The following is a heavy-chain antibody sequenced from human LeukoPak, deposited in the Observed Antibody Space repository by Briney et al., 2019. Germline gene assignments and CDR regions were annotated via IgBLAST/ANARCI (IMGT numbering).Heavy chain of an antibody. J-gene: IGHJ4*02. CDR2: SSWNSGSI. D-gene: IGHD3-16*01. V-gene: IGHV3-9*01. CDR1: GFTFDDYA. CDR3: AKDNGRGGSFDY. Sequence: GGSLRLSCAASGFTFDDYAMHWGRQAPGKGLEWVSGSSWNSGSIGYADSVKGRFTISRDNAKNSLYLQMNSLRAEDTALYYCAKDNGRGGSFDYWGQGTLVTVSS.